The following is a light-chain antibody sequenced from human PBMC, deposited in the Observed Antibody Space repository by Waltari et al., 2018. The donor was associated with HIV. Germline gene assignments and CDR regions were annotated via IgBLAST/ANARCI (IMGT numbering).Light chain of an antibody. CDR2: DAS. J-gene: IGKJ5*01. Sequence: EIVLTQSPATLSLSPGERHTLSCRASQSVSNYLAWYQQKPGQAPRLLIFDASNRAAGIAARFRGSGSGTDFTLTISSLEPEDFAVYYCQHRSNRPLFGQGTRLEIK. CDR3: QHRSNRPL. V-gene: IGKV3-11*01. CDR1: QSVSNY.